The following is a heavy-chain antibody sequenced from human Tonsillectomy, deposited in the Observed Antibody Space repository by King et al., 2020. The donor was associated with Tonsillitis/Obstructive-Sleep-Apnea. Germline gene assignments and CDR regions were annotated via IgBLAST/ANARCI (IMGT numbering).Heavy chain of an antibody. Sequence: QLVQSGAEVKKPGASVKVSCKASGYTFTGNYIHWVRQAPGQGLEWLGIINPSDSITTYAQRFQGRVTMTRDTSTSTVNMELGSLRSEDTAVYYCVRDDKDGRHLDYWGQGSLVTVSS. CDR2: INPSDSIT. D-gene: IGHD2-15*01. J-gene: IGHJ4*02. CDR3: VRDDKDGRHLDY. V-gene: IGHV1-46*01. CDR1: GYTFTGNY.